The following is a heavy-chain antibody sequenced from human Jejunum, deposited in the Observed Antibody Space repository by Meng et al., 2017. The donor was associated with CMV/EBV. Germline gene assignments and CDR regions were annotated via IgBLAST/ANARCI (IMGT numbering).Heavy chain of an antibody. J-gene: IGHJ6*02. D-gene: IGHD6-19*01. V-gene: IGHV3-30*02. CDR2: IRYDGSDK. Sequence: HWVRQAPGKGLEWVAYIRYDGSDKYYTDAVKGRFTISRDNSQSTLYLQMNSLRAEDTALYYCAKEDGTYTSGWPSYYYGMDVWGRGTTVTVSS. CDR3: AKEDGTYTSGWPSYYYGMDV.